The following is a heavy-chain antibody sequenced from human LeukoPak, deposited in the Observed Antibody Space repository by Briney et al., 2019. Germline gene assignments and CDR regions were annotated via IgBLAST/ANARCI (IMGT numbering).Heavy chain of an antibody. CDR1: GFTFSSYA. J-gene: IGHJ4*02. D-gene: IGHD6-19*01. CDR3: AKDGWQWLLGGYFDY. V-gene: IGHV3-23*01. CDR2: ISGSGGST. Sequence: QPGGSLRLSCAASGFTFSSYAMSWVRQAPGKGLEWASAISGSGGSTYYADSVKGRFTISRDNSKNTLYLQMNSLRAEDTAVYYCAKDGWQWLLGGYFDYWGQGTLVTVSS.